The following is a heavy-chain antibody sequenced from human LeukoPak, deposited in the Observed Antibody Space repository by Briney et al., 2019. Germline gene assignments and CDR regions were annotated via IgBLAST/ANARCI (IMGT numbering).Heavy chain of an antibody. CDR3: ARDAGDYDFWSGYYTRHNWFDP. D-gene: IGHD3-3*01. CDR2: IYHSGRT. J-gene: IGHJ5*02. V-gene: IGHV4-38-2*02. CDR1: GYSISSGYY. Sequence: SETLSLTCTVSGYSISSGYYWGWIRQPPGKGLEWIGSIYHSGRTYYNPSLKSRVTISVDTSKNQFSLKLSSVTAADTAVYYCARDAGDYDFWSGYYTRHNWFDPWGQGTLVTVSS.